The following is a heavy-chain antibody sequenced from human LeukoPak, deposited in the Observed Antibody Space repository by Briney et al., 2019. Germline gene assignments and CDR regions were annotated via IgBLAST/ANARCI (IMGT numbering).Heavy chain of an antibody. J-gene: IGHJ5*02. Sequence: SSVKVPCKASGYTFTSYDISWVRQATGQGLEWMGWINPNSGNTGYAQKFQGRVTITRNTSISTAYMELSSLRSEDTAVYYCARVTVVVPPTQIWFDPWGQGTLVTVSS. CDR1: GYTFTSYD. CDR3: ARVTVVVPPTQIWFDP. CDR2: INPNSGNT. V-gene: IGHV1-8*03. D-gene: IGHD2-2*01.